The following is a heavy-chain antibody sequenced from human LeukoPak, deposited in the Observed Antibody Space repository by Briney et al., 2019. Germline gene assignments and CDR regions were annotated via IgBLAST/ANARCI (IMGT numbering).Heavy chain of an antibody. CDR1: GGSISSYY. D-gene: IGHD2-15*01. V-gene: IGHV4-59*01. J-gene: IGHJ4*02. CDR2: IYYSGST. Sequence: SETLSLTCTVSGGSISSYYWSWIRQPPGKGLEWIGYIYYSGSTNYNPSLKSRVTISVDTSKNQFSLKLSSVTAANTAVYYCARRIGDYWGQGTLVTVSS. CDR3: ARRIGDY.